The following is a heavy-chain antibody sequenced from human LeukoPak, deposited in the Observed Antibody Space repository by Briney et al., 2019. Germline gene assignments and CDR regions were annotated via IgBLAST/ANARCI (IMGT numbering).Heavy chain of an antibody. V-gene: IGHV3-30*04. Sequence: GGSLRLSCAASGFTFSSYAMHWVRQAPGKGLEWVAVISYDGSNKYYADSVKGRFTTSRDNSKNTLYLQMNSLRAEDTAVYYCARDKGYCSGGSCYSYYYYGMDVWGQGTTVTVSS. J-gene: IGHJ6*02. CDR1: GFTFSSYA. D-gene: IGHD2-15*01. CDR2: ISYDGSNK. CDR3: ARDKGYCSGGSCYSYYYYGMDV.